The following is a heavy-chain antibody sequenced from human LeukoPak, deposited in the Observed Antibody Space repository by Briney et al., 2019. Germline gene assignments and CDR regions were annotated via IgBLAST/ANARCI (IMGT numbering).Heavy chain of an antibody. D-gene: IGHD3-16*02. CDR2: ISFSGANS. CDR3: ARDMELST. Sequence: GGSLRLSCSASGFTFRDSAMTWVRQAPGKGLEWVSLISFSGANSYYPDSVKGRFSVSGDNSKDTLYLQLSGLRADDTAIYYCARDMELSTWGPGTMVTVSS. J-gene: IGHJ3*01. CDR1: GFTFRDSA. V-gene: IGHV3-23*01.